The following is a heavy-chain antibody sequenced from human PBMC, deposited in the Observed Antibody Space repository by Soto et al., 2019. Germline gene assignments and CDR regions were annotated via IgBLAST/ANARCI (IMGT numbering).Heavy chain of an antibody. V-gene: IGHV3-11*01. CDR3: AREGNRFQH. CDR2: ISGTGNTI. J-gene: IGHJ1*01. Sequence: QVQLVDSGGGLVKPGGSLRLSCAASGFAFKDYYMSWIRQARGKGLEWISYISGTGNTIYYADSVKGRFTISRDNAKNSLYRQMNSLRAEDTAVYYCAREGNRFQHWGQGTLGTVSS. CDR1: GFAFKDYY. D-gene: IGHD3-10*01.